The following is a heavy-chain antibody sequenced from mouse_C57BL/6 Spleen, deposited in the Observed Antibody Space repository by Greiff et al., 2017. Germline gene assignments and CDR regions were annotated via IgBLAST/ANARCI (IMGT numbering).Heavy chain of an antibody. CDR1: GFNIKNTY. V-gene: IGHV14-3*01. CDR3: ARGGHYCAMDY. J-gene: IGHJ4*01. CDR2: IAPANGNT. Sequence: EVQLQQSVAELVRPGASVKLSCTASGFNIKNTYMHWLKQRTELGLVWIGRIAPANGNTKYTPKFQGKATITADTSSNTAYLQLSSLTSADTAIYYCARGGHYCAMDYWGQGTSLTVSS.